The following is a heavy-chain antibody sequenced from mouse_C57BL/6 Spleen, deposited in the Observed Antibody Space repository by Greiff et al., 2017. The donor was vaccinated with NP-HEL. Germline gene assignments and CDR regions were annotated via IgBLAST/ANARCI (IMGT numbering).Heavy chain of an antibody. Sequence: EVKVVESEGGLVQPGSSMKLSCTASGFTFSDYYMAWVRQVPEKGLEWVANINYDGSSTYYLDSLKSRFIISRDNAKNILYLQMSSLKSEDTATYYCARSNWDGGFDYWGQGTTLTVSS. V-gene: IGHV5-16*01. CDR1: GFTFSDYY. CDR2: INYDGSST. D-gene: IGHD4-1*01. J-gene: IGHJ2*01. CDR3: ARSNWDGGFDY.